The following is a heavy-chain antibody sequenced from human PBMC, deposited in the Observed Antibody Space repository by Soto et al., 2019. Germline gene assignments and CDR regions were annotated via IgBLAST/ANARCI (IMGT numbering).Heavy chain of an antibody. CDR3: GGAVTLPDPHYFEN. CDR2: IYHNGIT. CDR1: GGSISSTHA. J-gene: IGHJ4*02. D-gene: IGHD2-21*01. Sequence: PSETLSLTCAVSGGSISSTHAWSWVRQPRGGALEWIGEIYHNGITNYKSSLKSRVTVSLDKSKNQLSLVLTSVTAADPAVYFWGGAVTLPDPHYFENGGKGILVPVSS. V-gene: IGHV4-4*02.